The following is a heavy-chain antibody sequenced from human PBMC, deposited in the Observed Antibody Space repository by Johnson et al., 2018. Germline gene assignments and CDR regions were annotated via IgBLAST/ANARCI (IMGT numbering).Heavy chain of an antibody. CDR2: IDNDGSRP. J-gene: IGHJ3*02. CDR3: ARSIVVSRGAFDS. D-gene: IGHD3-22*01. V-gene: IGHV3-74*01. CDR1: GFTFRNYW. Sequence: VQLQESGGGLVQPGGSLRLSCAASGFTFRNYWMHWVRQAPGKGLVWVSRIDNDGSRPTYAASVRGRFTISRDNAQHSLYLQMYSLRAEDTAVYFCARSIVVSRGAFDSWGQGTVVTVSS.